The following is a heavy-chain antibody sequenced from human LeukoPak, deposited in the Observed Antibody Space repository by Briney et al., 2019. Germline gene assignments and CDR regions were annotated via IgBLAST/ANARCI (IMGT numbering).Heavy chain of an antibody. CDR3: ARDHIPIRPFDY. V-gene: IGHV3-48*04. Sequence: SYITSSSSTIYYADSVKGRFTISRDNAKNSLYLQINSLRAEDTAVYYCARDHIPIRPFDYWGQGTLVTVSS. J-gene: IGHJ4*02. CDR2: ITSSSSTI. D-gene: IGHD2-21*01.